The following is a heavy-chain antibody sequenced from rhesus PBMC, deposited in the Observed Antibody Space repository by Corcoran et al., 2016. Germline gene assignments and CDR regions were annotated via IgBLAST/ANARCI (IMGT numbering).Heavy chain of an antibody. CDR2: IRSKSYGGTA. J-gene: IGHJ4*01. CDR3: TKDQYSFDY. V-gene: IGHV3-184*01. CDR1: GFTFSDYY. Sequence: EVQLVESGGGLVQPGGSLRLSCAASGFTFSDYYMSWVRQAPGKGLEWVGFIRSKSYGGTAENAASVKGRFTISRDDSKSIAYLQMSSLKTEYTAVYYCTKDQYSFDYWGQGVLVTFSS. D-gene: IGHD2-15*01.